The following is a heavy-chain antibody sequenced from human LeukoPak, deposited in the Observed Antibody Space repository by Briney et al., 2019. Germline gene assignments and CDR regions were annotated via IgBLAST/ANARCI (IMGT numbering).Heavy chain of an antibody. Sequence: GGSLRLSCAASGFTFSDYYMSWIRQAPGKGLEWVSYISSSGSTIYYADSVKGRFTISRDNAKNSLYLQMNSLRAEDTAVYYCAFGFLVGYYYGMDVWGQGTTVTVSS. CDR1: GFTFSDYY. CDR2: ISSSGSTI. V-gene: IGHV3-11*01. J-gene: IGHJ6*02. D-gene: IGHD3-16*01. CDR3: AFGFLVGYYYGMDV.